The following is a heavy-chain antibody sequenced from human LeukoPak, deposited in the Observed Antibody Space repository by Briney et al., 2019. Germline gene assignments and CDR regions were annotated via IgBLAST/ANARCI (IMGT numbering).Heavy chain of an antibody. CDR3: ARETRYCMDV. Sequence: GGSLRLSCAASGFTFSGYSMNWVRQAPGKGLEWVSYISSSSSTISYADSVKGRFTISRDNAKNSLYLQMNSLRAEVTAVYYCARETRYCMDVWGKGTTVTVTS. J-gene: IGHJ6*03. CDR1: GFTFSGYS. V-gene: IGHV3-48*01. CDR2: ISSSSSTI.